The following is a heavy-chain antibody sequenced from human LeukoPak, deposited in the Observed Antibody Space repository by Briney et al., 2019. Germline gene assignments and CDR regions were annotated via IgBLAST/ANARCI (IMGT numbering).Heavy chain of an antibody. CDR2: IYYSGST. J-gene: IGHJ4*02. CDR1: GGSISSYY. Sequence: SETLSLTCTVSGGSISSYYWSWIRQPPGKGLEWIGYIYYSGSTNYNPSLKSRVTISVDTSKNQFSLKLSSVTAADTAVYYCARSNYGGNSGTKFAYWGQGTLVTVSS. D-gene: IGHD4-23*01. V-gene: IGHV4-59*01. CDR3: ARSNYGGNSGTKFAY.